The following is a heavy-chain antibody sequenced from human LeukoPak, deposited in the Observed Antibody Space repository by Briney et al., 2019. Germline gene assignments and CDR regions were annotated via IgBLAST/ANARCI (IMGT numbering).Heavy chain of an antibody. V-gene: IGHV1-18*01. CDR3: ARDFIGVDTAMARDYYYYYMDV. D-gene: IGHD5-18*01. Sequence: ASVKVSCKASGYTFTSYGISWVRQAPGQGLEWMGWIRAYNGNTNYAQKLQGRVTMTTDTSTSTAYLGLRSLRSDDTAVYYCARDFIGVDTAMARDYYYYYMDVWSKGTTVTVSS. CDR1: GYTFTSYG. J-gene: IGHJ6*03. CDR2: IRAYNGNT.